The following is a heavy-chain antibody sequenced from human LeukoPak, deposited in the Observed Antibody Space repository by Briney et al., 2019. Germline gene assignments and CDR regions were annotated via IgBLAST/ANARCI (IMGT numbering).Heavy chain of an antibody. CDR2: VRFDGRET. CDR1: GFTFSRYD. CDR3: AKDRSRTSDGYNPFDY. D-gene: IGHD5-24*01. J-gene: IGHJ4*02. Sequence: GGSLRLSCVASGFTFSRYDMHWVRQAPGKGLEWLAFVRFDGRETFYADSVKGRFTISRDNSKNTLYLQMNSLRAEDTAVYYCAKDRSRTSDGYNPFDYWGQGTLVTVSS. V-gene: IGHV3-30*02.